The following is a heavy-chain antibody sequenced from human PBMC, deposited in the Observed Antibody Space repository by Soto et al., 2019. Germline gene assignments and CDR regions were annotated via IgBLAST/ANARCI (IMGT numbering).Heavy chain of an antibody. CDR2: ISSNGGST. J-gene: IGHJ3*02. CDR1: GFTFSSYA. D-gene: IGHD3-3*01. V-gene: IGHV3-64D*08. Sequence: EVQLVESGGGLVQPGGSLRLSCSASGFTFSSYAMHWVRQAPGKGLEYVSAISSNGGSTYYADSVKGRFTISRDNSKNTLYLQMSSLRAEDTAVYYCVKPSSPYDFWSGYFAFDIWGQGTMVTVSS. CDR3: VKPSSPYDFWSGYFAFDI.